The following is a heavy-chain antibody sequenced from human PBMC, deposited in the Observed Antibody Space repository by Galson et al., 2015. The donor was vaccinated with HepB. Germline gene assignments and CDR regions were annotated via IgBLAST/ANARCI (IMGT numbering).Heavy chain of an antibody. Sequence: SVKVSCKASGYTFTGYYMHWVRRAPGQGLEWMGRINPHSGGINYAQNFQDRVTMTRDTSMNTAYMELSRLTSDDTAVYYCARKGLTGDPNWYFDLWGRGTLVTVSS. CDR3: ARKGLTGDPNWYFDL. V-gene: IGHV1-2*06. D-gene: IGHD7-27*01. CDR1: GYTFTGYY. CDR2: INPHSGGI. J-gene: IGHJ2*01.